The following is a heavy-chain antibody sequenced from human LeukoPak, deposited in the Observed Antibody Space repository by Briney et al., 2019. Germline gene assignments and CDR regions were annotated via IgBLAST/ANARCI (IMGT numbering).Heavy chain of an antibody. CDR2: ISAYDGNT. D-gene: IGHD5-24*01. CDR1: GYTFDNYC. V-gene: IGHV1-18*01. Sequence: GASVKVSCKASGYTFDNYCISWVRQAPGQGLEWMGWISAYDGNTNYANKLQGRGTITTDASTSKAFMELRSLTSDDRAVYFCARDFAMFAISHGDAFAIWGQGTVVTVSS. J-gene: IGHJ3*02. CDR3: ARDFAMFAISHGDAFAI.